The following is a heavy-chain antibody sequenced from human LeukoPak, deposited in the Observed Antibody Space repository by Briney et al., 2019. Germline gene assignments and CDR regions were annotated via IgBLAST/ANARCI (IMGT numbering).Heavy chain of an antibody. J-gene: IGHJ4*02. CDR3: AARGFWDFDY. D-gene: IGHD3-10*01. Sequence: SETLSLTCTVSGGSISSYYWSWIRQPPGKGLEWIGYIYYSGSTNYNPSLKSRVTISVDTSKNQFSLKLSPVTAADTAVYYCAARGFWDFDYWGQGTLVTVSS. V-gene: IGHV4-59*01. CDR1: GGSISSYY. CDR2: IYYSGST.